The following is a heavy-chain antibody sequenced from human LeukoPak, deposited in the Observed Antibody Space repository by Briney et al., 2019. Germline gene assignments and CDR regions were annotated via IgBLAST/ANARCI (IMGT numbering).Heavy chain of an antibody. J-gene: IGHJ4*02. V-gene: IGHV3-23*01. Sequence: GGTLRLSCAASGFTFSSYAVSWVRQAPGKGLEWVSRISGSGGSTYSADPEKGRFTISRDNSKNTLYLQMNSLRAEDTALYYCAKDRSCTNDICHGDFDYWGQGTLVTVSS. CDR2: ISGSGGST. D-gene: IGHD2-8*01. CDR3: AKDRSCTNDICHGDFDY. CDR1: GFTFSSYA.